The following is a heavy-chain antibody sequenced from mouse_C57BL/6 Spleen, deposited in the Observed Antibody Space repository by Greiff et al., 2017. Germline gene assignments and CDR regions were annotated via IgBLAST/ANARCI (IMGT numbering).Heavy chain of an antibody. Sequence: EVKLMESGGGLVQPGGSMKLSCAASGFTFSDAWMDWVRQSPEKGLEWVAEIRNKANNHATYYAESVKGRFTISRDDSKSSVYLQMNSLRAEDTGIYYCTRNYYDYDDWYFDVWGTGTTVTVSS. CDR1: GFTFSDAW. V-gene: IGHV6-6*01. J-gene: IGHJ1*03. CDR3: TRNYYDYDDWYFDV. CDR2: IRNKANNHAT. D-gene: IGHD2-4*01.